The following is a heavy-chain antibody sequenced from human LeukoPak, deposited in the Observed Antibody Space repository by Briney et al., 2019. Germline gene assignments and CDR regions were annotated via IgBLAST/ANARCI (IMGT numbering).Heavy chain of an antibody. CDR2: IYHSGST. D-gene: IGHD3-10*01. CDR3: ARTNYYGSGSYYPDL. Sequence: SETLSLTCTVSGGSMRSYYWSWIRQPPGKGLEWIGFIYHSGSTDYNPSLKSRGTISVDTSKNQFSLKLSSGTAADTAVYYCARTNYYGSGSYYPDLWGQGTLVTVSS. V-gene: IGHV4-59*08. CDR1: GGSMRSYY. J-gene: IGHJ5*02.